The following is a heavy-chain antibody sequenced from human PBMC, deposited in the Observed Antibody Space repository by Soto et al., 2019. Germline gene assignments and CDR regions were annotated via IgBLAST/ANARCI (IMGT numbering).Heavy chain of an antibody. D-gene: IGHD6-13*01. V-gene: IGHV3-23*01. CDR2: ITGSGAGS. CDR1: GFTFSSYA. J-gene: IGHJ5*02. Sequence: EVQLLESGGGWLQPWGSLRLSCAASGFTFSSYAMNWVRQAPGKGLEWVSGITGSGAGSYYSDSVKGRFTISRDNSKNTLYLQMNSLRAEDTAVYYCAKAYSNSWPNDWFDPWGQGTLVTVSS. CDR3: AKAYSNSWPNDWFDP.